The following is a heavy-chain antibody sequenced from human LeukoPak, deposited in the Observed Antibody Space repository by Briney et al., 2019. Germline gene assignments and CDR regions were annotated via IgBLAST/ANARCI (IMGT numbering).Heavy chain of an antibody. CDR1: GYTFTGYY. J-gene: IGHJ3*02. V-gene: IGHV1-2*02. D-gene: IGHD5-12*01. CDR3: ARDLPKTGYVGALDI. CDR2: MNPNSGGT. Sequence: GASVKVSCKASGYTFTGYYMHWVRQAPGQGLEWMGWMNPNSGGTNYGQKFQGRVTMTRDTSISTAYMELNSLTSDDTAVYFCARDLPKTGYVGALDIWGQGTMVTVSS.